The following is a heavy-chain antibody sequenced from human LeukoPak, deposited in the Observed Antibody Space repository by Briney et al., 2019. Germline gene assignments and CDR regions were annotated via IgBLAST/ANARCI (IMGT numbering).Heavy chain of an antibody. CDR2: ISPDGGST. D-gene: IGHD6-6*01. CDR3: ARAEQFVPGYFYYMDV. CDR1: GFTFSRYP. V-gene: IGHV3-64*01. Sequence: GSLRLSCAASGFTFSRYPMHWVRQAPGKGLEYVSAISPDGGSTFYANSMKGRFTISRDNSKNTLYLQVGSLRGEDMAVYYCARAEQFVPGYFYYMDVWGKGTTVTVSS. J-gene: IGHJ6*03.